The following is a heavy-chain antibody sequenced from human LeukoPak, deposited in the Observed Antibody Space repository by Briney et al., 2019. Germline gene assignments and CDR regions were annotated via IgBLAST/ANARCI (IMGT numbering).Heavy chain of an antibody. CDR1: GGSISSYY. D-gene: IGHD2-2*01. Sequence: SETLSLSCAVSGGSISSYYWSWIRQPAGKGLECIGRIYTSGSTNYNPSLKSRVTMSVDTSKNQFSLKLSSVTAADTAVYYCARYCSSTSCTGAIGAFDIWSQGTMVTVSS. J-gene: IGHJ3*02. CDR3: ARYCSSTSCTGAIGAFDI. V-gene: IGHV4-59*10. CDR2: IYTSGST.